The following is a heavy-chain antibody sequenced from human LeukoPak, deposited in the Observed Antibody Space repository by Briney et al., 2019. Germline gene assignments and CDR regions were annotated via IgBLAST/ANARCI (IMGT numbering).Heavy chain of an antibody. V-gene: IGHV3-23*01. CDR2: ISGSGGST. CDR1: GFTFSSYA. J-gene: IGHJ4*02. D-gene: IGHD3-10*01. Sequence: PGGSLRLSCAASGFTFSSYAMSWVRQAPGKGLEWVSAISGSGGSTYYADSAKGRFTISRDNSKNTLYLQMNSLRAEDTAVYYCAKDRDYGSGSYYNDYTLDYWGQGTLVTVSS. CDR3: AKDRDYGSGSYYNDYTLDY.